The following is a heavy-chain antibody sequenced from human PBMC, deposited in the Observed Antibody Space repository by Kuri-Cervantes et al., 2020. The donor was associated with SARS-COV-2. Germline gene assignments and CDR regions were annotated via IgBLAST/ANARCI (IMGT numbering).Heavy chain of an antibody. CDR1: GYTFTSYY. J-gene: IGHJ3*02. Sequence: ASVKVSCKASGYTFTSYYMHWVRQAPGQGLEWMGWINPNSGCTNYAQKFQGWVTMTRDTSISTVYMELRRLRSDDTAVHYCARWTPVRRLVVISHGGAFDIWGQGTMVTVSS. D-gene: IGHD3-22*01. V-gene: IGHV1-2*04. CDR2: INPNSGCT. CDR3: ARWTPVRRLVVISHGGAFDI.